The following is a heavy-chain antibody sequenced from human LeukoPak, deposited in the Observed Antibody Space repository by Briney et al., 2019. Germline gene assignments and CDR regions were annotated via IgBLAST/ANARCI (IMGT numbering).Heavy chain of an antibody. D-gene: IGHD3-16*01. V-gene: IGHV4-39*07. Sequence: SETLSLTCTVSGGSISSSSYYWGWIRQPPGKGLEWIGSIYYSGSTYYNPSLKSRVTISVDTSKNQFSLKLSSVTAADTAVYYCASGGFDAFDIWGQGTMATVSS. J-gene: IGHJ3*02. CDR3: ASGGFDAFDI. CDR2: IYYSGST. CDR1: GGSISSSSYY.